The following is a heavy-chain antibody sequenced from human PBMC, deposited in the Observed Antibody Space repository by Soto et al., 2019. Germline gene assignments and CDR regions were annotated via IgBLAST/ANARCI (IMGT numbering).Heavy chain of an antibody. CDR1: GFTFSSDE. V-gene: IGHV3-48*03. CDR2: ISSSGSTI. CDR3: ARDPHYDFWSGLYYYGMDV. D-gene: IGHD3-3*01. J-gene: IGHJ6*02. Sequence: GSLRLSCAASGFTFSSDEMNWVRQAPGKGLEWVSYISSSGSTIYYADSVKGRFTISRDNAKNSLYLQMNSLRAEDTAVYYCARDPHYDFWSGLYYYGMDVWGQGTTVTVSS.